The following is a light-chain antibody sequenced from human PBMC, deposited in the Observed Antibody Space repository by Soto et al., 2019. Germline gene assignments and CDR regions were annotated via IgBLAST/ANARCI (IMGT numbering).Light chain of an antibody. CDR3: QQRNTWPPIT. CDR2: DAS. Sequence: EIVLTQSPVTLSLSPGERATLSCRASQSVRTYLAWYQVKPGQAPRLLIYDASSRASGVPARFSGSGSGTDSTLTISSLEPEDFALYYCQQRNTWPPITFGQGTRLEIK. CDR1: QSVRTY. V-gene: IGKV3-11*01. J-gene: IGKJ5*01.